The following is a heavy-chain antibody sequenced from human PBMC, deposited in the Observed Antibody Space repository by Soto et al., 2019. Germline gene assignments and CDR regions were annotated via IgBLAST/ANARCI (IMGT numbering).Heavy chain of an antibody. CDR3: ARSIGYCSGGSCYGPNWFDP. CDR1: GFSLSHPRMG. D-gene: IGHD2-15*01. Sequence: SGPTLVNPTETLTLTCTVSGFSLSHPRMGVSWIRQPPGKALEWLAHIFSSDKKSYRTSLKSRLTISKDTSKSQVVLTMTKMEPVDTATYYCARSIGYCSGGSCYGPNWFDPWGQGTLVTVSS. CDR2: IFSSDKK. V-gene: IGHV2-26*01. J-gene: IGHJ5*02.